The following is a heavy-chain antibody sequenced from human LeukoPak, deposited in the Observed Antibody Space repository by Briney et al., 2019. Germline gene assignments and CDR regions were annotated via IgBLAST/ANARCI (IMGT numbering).Heavy chain of an antibody. J-gene: IGHJ4*02. CDR2: ISGSGRSL. CDR1: GFNSNDYV. Sequence: PGGSLRLSCAAPGFNSNDYVMSWVRQAPGKGLEWVSSISGSGRSLYYADSIKGRFNISRDNSKHILYLQMDSLRAEDTAIYYCATEVVYWGQGALVTVSS. CDR3: ATEVVY. V-gene: IGHV3-23*01.